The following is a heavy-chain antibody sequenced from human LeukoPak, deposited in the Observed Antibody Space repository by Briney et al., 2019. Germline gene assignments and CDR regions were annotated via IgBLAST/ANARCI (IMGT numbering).Heavy chain of an antibody. Sequence: SETLSLTCTVSGGSISSYYWSWIRQPPGKGLEWIGYIYYSGSTNYNPSLKSRVTISVDTSKNQFSLKLSSVTAADTAVYYCARGRWLQFGYWGQGTLVTVSS. CDR1: GGSISSYY. CDR3: ARGRWLQFGY. J-gene: IGHJ4*02. D-gene: IGHD5-24*01. V-gene: IGHV4-59*01. CDR2: IYYSGST.